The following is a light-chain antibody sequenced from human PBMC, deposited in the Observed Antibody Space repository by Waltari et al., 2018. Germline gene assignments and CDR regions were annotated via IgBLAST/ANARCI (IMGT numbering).Light chain of an antibody. CDR2: DAS. CDR1: QNIGTY. Sequence: EIVLTQSPATLSLSPGERATLSCRASQNIGTYLAWYQQKPGQAPRLIIYDASYRATGIPARVSGSGSGTDFTLTISSLEPEDFAVYYCKQRSEWPLTFGGGTKVEVK. V-gene: IGKV3-11*01. CDR3: KQRSEWPLT. J-gene: IGKJ4*01.